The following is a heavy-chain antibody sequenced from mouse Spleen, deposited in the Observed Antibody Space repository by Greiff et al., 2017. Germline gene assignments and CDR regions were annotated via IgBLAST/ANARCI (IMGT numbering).Heavy chain of an antibody. CDR3: ARERAMDY. CDR2: ISSGGSYT. CDR1: GFTFSSYA. J-gene: IGHJ4*01. Sequence: DVMLVESGGGLVKPGGSLKLSCAASGFTFSSYAMSWVRQTPEKRLEWVATISSGGSYTYYPDSVKGRFTISRDNAKNTLYLQMSSLRSEDTAMYYCARERAMDYWGQGTSVTVSS. V-gene: IGHV5-9-1*01.